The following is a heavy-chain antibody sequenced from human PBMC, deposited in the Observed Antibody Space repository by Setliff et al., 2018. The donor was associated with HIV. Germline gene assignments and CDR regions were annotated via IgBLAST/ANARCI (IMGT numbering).Heavy chain of an antibody. CDR1: GASISSAYY. V-gene: IGHV4-59*08. D-gene: IGHD6-19*01. CDR2: LYNNVRT. Sequence: KASETLSLTCTVSGASISSAYYWSWVRQAPAKGLEWIACLYNNVRTFYDPSLQSRVTMSGDTSKNQFFLKLRSVTAADTAVYYCVRHQVVAVGGKYYMEVWGRGTTVTVSS. CDR3: VRHQVVAVGGKYYMEV. J-gene: IGHJ6*03.